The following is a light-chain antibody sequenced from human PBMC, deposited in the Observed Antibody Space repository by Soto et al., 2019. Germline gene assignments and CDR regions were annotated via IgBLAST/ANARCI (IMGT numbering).Light chain of an antibody. CDR2: DVT. CDR1: SSDVGGYIY. J-gene: IGLJ1*01. V-gene: IGLV2-14*03. Sequence: QSALTPPRSVSGSPGQSITISCTGTSSDVGGYIYISWYQQQPGKAPKLSIYDVTNRPPGVSNRFSGSKSGNTASLTISGLQAEDVADYYCSSYTISTLVFGTGTKVTIL. CDR3: SSYTISTLV.